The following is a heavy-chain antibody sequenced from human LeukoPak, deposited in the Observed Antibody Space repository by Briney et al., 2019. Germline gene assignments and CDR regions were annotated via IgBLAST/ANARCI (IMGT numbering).Heavy chain of an antibody. J-gene: IGHJ4*02. D-gene: IGHD2-2*01. Sequence: GGSLRLFCTASGFAFDEHGMSWARQVPGKGLEWVSGINWSGGSTGYADPLRGRFTISRDNAKNSPYLQMDSLRAEDTALYYCARAPITSPFYFDYWGQGTLVTVSS. CDR1: GFAFDEHG. V-gene: IGHV3-20*04. CDR3: ARAPITSPFYFDY. CDR2: INWSGGST.